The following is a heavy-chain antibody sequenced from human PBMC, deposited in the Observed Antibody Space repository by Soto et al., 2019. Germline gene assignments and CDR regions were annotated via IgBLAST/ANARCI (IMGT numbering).Heavy chain of an antibody. V-gene: IGHV1-2*04. J-gene: IGHJ5*02. CDR3: ARVLGSSPDRGDNWFDP. CDR2: IKPNSGGT. D-gene: IGHD6-6*01. CDR1: GYTFTGYY. Sequence: ASVKVSCKASGYTFTGYYMHWVRQAPGQGLEWMGWIKPNSGGTNYAQKYQGWVTMTRDTSISTAYMELRRLRSDDTAVYYCARVLGSSPDRGDNWFDPWGQGTLVTVSS.